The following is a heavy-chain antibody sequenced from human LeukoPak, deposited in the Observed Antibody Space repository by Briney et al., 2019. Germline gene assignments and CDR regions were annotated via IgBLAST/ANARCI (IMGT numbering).Heavy chain of an antibody. D-gene: IGHD4-17*01. CDR3: AKDRHDYGDYPRPLDY. CDR1: GFTFSSYA. Sequence: GGSLRLSCAASGFTFSSYAMSWVRQAPGKGLEWVSTISGSGGGTYYADSVKGRFTISRDNSKNTLYMQMNSLRAEDTAVYYCAKDRHDYGDYPRPLDYWGQGTLVTVSS. J-gene: IGHJ4*02. CDR2: ISGSGGGT. V-gene: IGHV3-23*01.